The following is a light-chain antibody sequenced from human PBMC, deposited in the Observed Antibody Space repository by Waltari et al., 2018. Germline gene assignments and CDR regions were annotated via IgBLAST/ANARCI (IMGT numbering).Light chain of an antibody. CDR2: AAS. Sequence: EVVMTQFPATLSVSPGESATLSCRANRSVSRNIVWYQQRPGRAPRPLIYAASTRATDTPARFSGSGSGTEFSLTISRLQSEDFAVYYCQQFNDWPRTFGQGTRVEIK. V-gene: IGKV3-15*01. CDR1: RSVSRN. J-gene: IGKJ1*01. CDR3: QQFNDWPRT.